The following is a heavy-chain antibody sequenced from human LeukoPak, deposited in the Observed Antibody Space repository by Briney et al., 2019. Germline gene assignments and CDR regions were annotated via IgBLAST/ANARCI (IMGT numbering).Heavy chain of an antibody. CDR3: AKDATPLILWFGESVFGYFDY. J-gene: IGHJ4*02. D-gene: IGHD3-10*01. CDR1: GFTFSSYA. V-gene: IGHV3-23*01. Sequence: QPGGSLRLSCAASGFTFSSYAMSWVRQAPGKGLEWVSAISGSGGSTYYADSVKGRLTISRDNSKNTLYLQMNSLRAEDTAVYYCAKDATPLILWFGESVFGYFDYWGQGTLVTVSS. CDR2: ISGSGGST.